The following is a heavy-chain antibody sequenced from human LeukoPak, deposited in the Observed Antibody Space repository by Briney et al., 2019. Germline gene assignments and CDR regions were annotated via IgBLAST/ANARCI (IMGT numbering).Heavy chain of an antibody. V-gene: IGHV4-39*01. CDR1: GGSISSSSYY. Sequence: SETLSLTCTVSGGSISSSSYYWGWIRQPPGKGLEWIGSIYYSGSTYYNPSLKSRVTISVDTSKNQFSLKLSSVTAADTAVYYCASYVDTAAAADYRGQGTLVTVSS. CDR3: ASYVDTAAAADY. CDR2: IYYSGST. D-gene: IGHD5-18*01. J-gene: IGHJ4*02.